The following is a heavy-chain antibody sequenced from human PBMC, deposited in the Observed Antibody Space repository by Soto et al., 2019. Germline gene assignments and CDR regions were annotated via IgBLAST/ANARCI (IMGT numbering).Heavy chain of an antibody. CDR3: ARVCCGSWDYHFDY. V-gene: IGHV4-4*07. Sequence: SETLSLTCTVSGGSINSYYWPWMRQPAGKGLEWIGHIHSSGSTDYNPSLKSRVTMSADTSKNQFSLKLSSVTAADTAVYFCARVCCGSWDYHFDYWGPGTLVTVSS. CDR1: GGSINSYY. CDR2: IHSSGST. J-gene: IGHJ4*01. D-gene: IGHD6-13*01.